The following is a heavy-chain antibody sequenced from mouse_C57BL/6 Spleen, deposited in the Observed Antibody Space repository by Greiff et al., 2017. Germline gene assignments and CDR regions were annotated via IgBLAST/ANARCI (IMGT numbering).Heavy chain of an antibody. CDR2: INPSNGGT. V-gene: IGHV1-53*01. Sequence: VQLQQPGTELVKPGASVKLSCKASGYTFTSYWMHWVKQRPGQGLEWIGNINPSNGGTNYNEKFKGKATLTVDKSSSTAYMQLSSLTSEDSAVYYCASYGNYFYYAIDCWGQGASVTVSS. CDR1: GYTFTSYW. J-gene: IGHJ4*01. CDR3: ASYGNYFYYAIDC. D-gene: IGHD2-1*01.